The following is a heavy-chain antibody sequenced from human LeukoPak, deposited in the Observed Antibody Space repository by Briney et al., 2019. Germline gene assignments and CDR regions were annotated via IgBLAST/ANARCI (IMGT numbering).Heavy chain of an antibody. J-gene: IGHJ4*02. V-gene: IGHV3-23*01. D-gene: IGHD2-2*01. CDR1: GFTFSSYS. Sequence: GGSLRLSCAASGFTFSSYSMSWVRQAPGKGLEWVSGISGSGGSTDYADSVKGRFTISRDNSKNTLYLQMDSLRVEDTAVYYCAKDPGYQVVYCFDYWGQGTLVTVSS. CDR3: AKDPGYQVVYCFDY. CDR2: ISGSGGST.